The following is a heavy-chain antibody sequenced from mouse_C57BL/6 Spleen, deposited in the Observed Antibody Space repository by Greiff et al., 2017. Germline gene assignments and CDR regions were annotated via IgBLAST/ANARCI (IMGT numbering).Heavy chain of an antibody. CDR1: GYTFTGYW. V-gene: IGHV1-9*01. J-gene: IGHJ2*01. CDR3: ATHDDGRRPYCFDY. Sequence: QVQLQQSGAELMKPGASVKLSCKATGYTFTGYWIEWVKQRPGHGLEWIGEILPGSGSTNYNEKFKGKATLTADTSSNTAYMQRSSLTTEDSAIYYCATHDDGRRPYCFDYWGQGTTLTVSS. D-gene: IGHD1-1*01. CDR2: ILPGSGST.